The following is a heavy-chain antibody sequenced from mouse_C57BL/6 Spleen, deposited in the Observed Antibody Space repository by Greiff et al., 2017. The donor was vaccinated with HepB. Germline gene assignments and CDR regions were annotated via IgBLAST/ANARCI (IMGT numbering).Heavy chain of an antibody. D-gene: IGHD1-1*01. Sequence: EVQLVESGPGLVKPSQSLSLTCSVTGYSITGGYYWNWIRQFPGNKLEWMGYISYDGSNNYNPSLKNRISITRDTSKNQFFLKLNSVTTEDTATYYCAREGYYGSSYGYFDVWGTGTTVTVSS. V-gene: IGHV3-6*01. CDR2: ISYDGSN. J-gene: IGHJ1*03. CDR3: AREGYYGSSYGYFDV. CDR1: GYSITGGYY.